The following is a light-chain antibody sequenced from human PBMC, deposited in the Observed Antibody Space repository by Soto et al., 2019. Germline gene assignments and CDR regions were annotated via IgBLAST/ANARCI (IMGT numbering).Light chain of an antibody. V-gene: IGKV1-5*03. Sequence: DIQMTQSPSTLSGSVGDRVTITCRASQTISSWLAWYQQKPGKAPKLLIYKASSLQSGVPSGFRGSGSGTEFTLSISSLQPDDFACYYCQQYNSFSWKFGQGTKVDIK. CDR1: QTISSW. J-gene: IGKJ1*01. CDR3: QQYNSFSWK. CDR2: KAS.